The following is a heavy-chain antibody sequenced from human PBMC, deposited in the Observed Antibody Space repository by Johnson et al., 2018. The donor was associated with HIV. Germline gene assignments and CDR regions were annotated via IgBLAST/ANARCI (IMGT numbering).Heavy chain of an antibody. V-gene: IGHV3-30*02. CDR1: GFTFSSYG. Sequence: QVQLVESGGGVVQPGGSLRLSCAASGFTFSSYGMHWVRQAPGKGLEWVAFIRYDEADKYYAASVKGRFTISRDNSKNTVYLQMSGLRVEDTAVYYCAKRPGGDGSHEVGLDIWGQGTMVTVSS. CDR3: AKRPGGDGSHEVGLDI. CDR2: IRYDEADK. J-gene: IGHJ3*02. D-gene: IGHD3-10*01.